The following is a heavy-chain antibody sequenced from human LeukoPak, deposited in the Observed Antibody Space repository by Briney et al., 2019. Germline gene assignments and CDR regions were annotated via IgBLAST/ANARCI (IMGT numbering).Heavy chain of an antibody. D-gene: IGHD2-2*01. CDR3: ARGGFQYRGYFDY. CDR1: GYTFTGYH. CDR2: INPSGGTT. V-gene: IGHV1-46*01. J-gene: IGHJ4*02. Sequence: GASVNVSCKASGYTFTGYHMHWVRQAPGQGLEWMGIINPSGGTTTYAQRLQGRVTMTRDTSTSTVYMELSSLRSEDTAVYYCARGGFQYRGYFDYWGQGTLVTVSS.